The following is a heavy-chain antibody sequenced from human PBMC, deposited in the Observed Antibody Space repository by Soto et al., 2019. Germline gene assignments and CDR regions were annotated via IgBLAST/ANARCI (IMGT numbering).Heavy chain of an antibody. Sequence: PSETLSLTCIVSGGSISEKYWNWVRQPPGKGLEWIGLIFANGHTDYNPSLKSRVTMSVDASKNQFSLRLTSMTAADTAVYYCVESIAASGINWLDPWGRGTLVTVSS. V-gene: IGHV4-4*07. CDR1: GGSISEKY. CDR2: IFANGHT. D-gene: IGHD6-13*01. CDR3: VESIAASGINWLDP. J-gene: IGHJ5*02.